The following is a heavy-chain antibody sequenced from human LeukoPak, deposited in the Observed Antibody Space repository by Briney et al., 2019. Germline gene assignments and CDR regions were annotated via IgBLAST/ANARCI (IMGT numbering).Heavy chain of an antibody. Sequence: GGSLRLSCAASGFTFSSYAMSWVRQAPGKGLEWVSVISGSGGSTYYADSVKGRFTISRDNSKNTLYLQMNSLRAKDTAVYYCAKGSSSSSRYYFDYWGQGTLVTVSS. D-gene: IGHD6-6*01. CDR1: GFTFSSYA. V-gene: IGHV3-23*01. CDR2: ISGSGGST. J-gene: IGHJ4*02. CDR3: AKGSSSSSRYYFDY.